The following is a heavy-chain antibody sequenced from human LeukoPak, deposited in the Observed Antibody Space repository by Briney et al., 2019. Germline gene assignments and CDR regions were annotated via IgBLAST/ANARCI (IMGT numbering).Heavy chain of an antibody. J-gene: IGHJ5*02. Sequence: ASVKVSCKASGYTFTSYDINWVRQATGRGLEWMGWMNPNSGNTGYAQKFQGRVTMTRNTSISTAYMELSSLRSEDTAVYYCARVPKYYYGSGSYNWFDPWGQGTLVTVSS. CDR3: ARVPKYYYGSGSYNWFDP. CDR2: MNPNSGNT. V-gene: IGHV1-8*01. CDR1: GYTFTSYD. D-gene: IGHD3-10*01.